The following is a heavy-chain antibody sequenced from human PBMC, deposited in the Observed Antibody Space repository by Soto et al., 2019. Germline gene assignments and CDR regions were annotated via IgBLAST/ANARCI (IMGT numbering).Heavy chain of an antibody. Sequence: GGSLRLSCIGSGFTFEDYAMHWVRQAPGKGLEWVSGISWNSGSVGYADSVKGRFTISRDNAKNSLYLQMNSLTPEDTAFYYCAKDVEVTARDAFDVWGPGTRVTVSS. CDR1: GFTFEDYA. J-gene: IGHJ3*01. CDR3: AKDVEVTARDAFDV. D-gene: IGHD2-21*02. CDR2: ISWNSGSV. V-gene: IGHV3-9*01.